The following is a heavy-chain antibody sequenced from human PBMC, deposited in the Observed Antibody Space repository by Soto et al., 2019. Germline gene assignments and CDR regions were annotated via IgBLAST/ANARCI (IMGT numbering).Heavy chain of an antibody. V-gene: IGHV3-23*01. CDR1: GFTFSDYA. J-gene: IGHJ6*01. CDR2: ISADGSNS. Sequence: PGGSLRLSCADSGFTFSDYAMNLVRQAPGKGLEWVSLISADGSNSHYTASVMGRFTISRDKGRNSLFLQMDSLRAEDTAVYFCAKGGLLPRTDTMDVWGQGIMVTVSS. D-gene: IGHD1-26*01. CDR3: AKGGLLPRTDTMDV.